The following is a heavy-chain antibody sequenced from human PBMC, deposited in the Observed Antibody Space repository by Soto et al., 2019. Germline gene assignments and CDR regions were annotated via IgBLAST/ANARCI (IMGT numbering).Heavy chain of an antibody. V-gene: IGHV3-33*01. Sequence: QVQLVESGGGVVQPGGSLRLSCAASGFTFSSYAMHWVRQAPGKGLEWMAVIWYDGSRQHYADSLKGRFTISRDNPKNTLYLEMNSLRVEDLAVYYCARGIHYYESHGYGPGAYWGQGTLVSVSS. CDR1: GFTFSSYA. D-gene: IGHD3-22*01. J-gene: IGHJ4*02. CDR2: IWYDGSRQ. CDR3: ARGIHYYESHGYGPGAY.